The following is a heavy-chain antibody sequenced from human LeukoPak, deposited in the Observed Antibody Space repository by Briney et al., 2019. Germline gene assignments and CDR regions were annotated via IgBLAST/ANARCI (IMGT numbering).Heavy chain of an antibody. V-gene: IGHV3-30*18. CDR2: ISYDGSNK. CDR3: AKDPGRGSAAFDI. Sequence: GGSLRLSCAASGFTFRSYAMNWVRQAPGKGLEWVAVISYDGSNKYYADSVKGRFTISRDNSKNTLYLQMNSLRAEDTAVYYCAKDPGRGSAAFDIWGQGTMVTVSS. D-gene: IGHD3-16*01. CDR1: GFTFRSYA. J-gene: IGHJ3*02.